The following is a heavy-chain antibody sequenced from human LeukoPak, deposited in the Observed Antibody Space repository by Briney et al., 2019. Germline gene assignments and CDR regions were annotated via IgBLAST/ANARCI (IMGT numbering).Heavy chain of an antibody. J-gene: IGHJ4*02. Sequence: TSETLSLTCTVSGGSISSYYWSWIRQPPGKGLEWIGYIYYSGSTNYNPSLKSRVTISVDTSKNQFSLKLSSVTAADTAVYYCARCYCSGGSCYCDYWGQGTLVTVSS. CDR1: GGSISSYY. V-gene: IGHV4-59*01. CDR2: IYYSGST. CDR3: ARCYCSGGSCYCDY. D-gene: IGHD2-15*01.